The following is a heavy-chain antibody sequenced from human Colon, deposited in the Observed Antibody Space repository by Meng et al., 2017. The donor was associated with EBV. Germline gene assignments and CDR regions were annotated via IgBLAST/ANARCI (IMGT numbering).Heavy chain of an antibody. Sequence: QWRLTGPGPGLVKPSAPLSLTCAVPCGSLSSFYWWPWVRQSPGKGLEWIGEIYHSGSTNYNPSLKSRVTISVDKSKNQFSLKLTSVTAADTAVYYCARGGYYSFDYWGQRTLVTVSS. CDR1: CGSLSSFYW. J-gene: IGHJ4*02. CDR2: IYHSGST. V-gene: IGHV4-4*02. CDR3: ARGGYYSFDY. D-gene: IGHD5-18*01.